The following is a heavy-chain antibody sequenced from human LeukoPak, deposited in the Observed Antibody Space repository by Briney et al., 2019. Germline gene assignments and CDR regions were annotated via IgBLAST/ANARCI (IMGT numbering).Heavy chain of an antibody. J-gene: IGHJ5*02. V-gene: IGHV4-59*01. CDR1: GGSINDYY. Sequence: PSETLSLTCIVSGGSINDYYWGWVRQPPGKGLEWIGYVYYTGDTNYNSALKSRVTMSVDRSKNKFSLKLTSVTAADTAVYYCVRGGHWFDPWGQGALVSVS. CDR2: VYYTGDT. CDR3: VRGGHWFDP.